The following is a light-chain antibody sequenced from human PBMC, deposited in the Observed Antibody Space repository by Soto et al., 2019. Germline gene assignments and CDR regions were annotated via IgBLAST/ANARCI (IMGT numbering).Light chain of an antibody. CDR2: EVS. Sequence: QSVLTQPPSASGSPGQSVTISCTGTSREDGGYNYVSWYQQHPGKAPKLMIYEVSKRPSGVPDRFSGSKSGNTASLTVSGLQAEDEADYYCSSYAGSNNFVFGTGTKVTVL. CDR1: SREDGGYNY. J-gene: IGLJ1*01. V-gene: IGLV2-8*01. CDR3: SSYAGSNNFV.